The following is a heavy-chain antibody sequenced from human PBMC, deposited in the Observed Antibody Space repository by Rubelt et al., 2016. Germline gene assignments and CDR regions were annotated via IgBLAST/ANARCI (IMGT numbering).Heavy chain of an antibody. V-gene: IGHV4-4*07. CDR1: GGSISSYY. D-gene: IGHD1-26*01. J-gene: IGHJ5*02. CDR3: ARDPGAYKWFDT. CDR2: LYSSGST. Sequence: QVQLQESGPGLVKPSETLSLTCTVSGGSISSYYWSWIRQPPGKGLEWIGRLYSSGSTNYNPSFKSRVTMSLGTSKNQFSLKMTSVTAADTAVYYCARDPGAYKWFDTWGQGTLVTVSS.